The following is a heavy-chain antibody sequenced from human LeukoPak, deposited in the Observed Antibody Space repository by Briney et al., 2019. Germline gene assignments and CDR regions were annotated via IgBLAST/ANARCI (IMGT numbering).Heavy chain of an antibody. CDR1: GYTFTSYA. D-gene: IGHD3-10*01. Sequence: ASVKVSCKASGYTFTSYAMHWVRQAPGQRLEWMGWINAGNGNTKYSQKFQGRVTITRDTSASTAYMELSSLRSEDTAVYYCARNRITMVRGVIIPPDYWGQGTLVTVSS. CDR3: ARNRITMVRGVIIPPDY. V-gene: IGHV1-3*01. J-gene: IGHJ4*02. CDR2: INAGNGNT.